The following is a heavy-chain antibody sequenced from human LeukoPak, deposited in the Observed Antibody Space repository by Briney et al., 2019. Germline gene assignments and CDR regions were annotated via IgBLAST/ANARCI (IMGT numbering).Heavy chain of an antibody. CDR3: ARGIGRRGSESYHDY. D-gene: IGHD3-10*01. CDR2: INHSGST. V-gene: IGHV4-34*01. J-gene: IGHJ4*02. Sequence: PSETLSLTCAVYGGSFSGYYWSWIRQPPGKGLEWIGEINHSGSTNYNPSLKSRVTISVDTSKNQFSLKLSSVTAADTAVYYCARGIGRRGSESYHDYWGQGTLVTVSS. CDR1: GGSFSGYY.